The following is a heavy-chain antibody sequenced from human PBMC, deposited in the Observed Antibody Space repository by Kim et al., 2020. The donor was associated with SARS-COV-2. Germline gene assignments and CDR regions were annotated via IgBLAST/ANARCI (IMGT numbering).Heavy chain of an antibody. D-gene: IGHD6-6*01. CDR3: ARGSSSSLYYYYYGMDV. CDR2: INTNTGNP. V-gene: IGHV7-4-1*02. J-gene: IGHJ6*02. Sequence: ASVKVSCKASGYTFTSYAMNWVRQAPGQGLEWMGWINTNTGNPTYAQGFTGRFVFSLDTSVSTAYLQISSLKAEDTAVYYCARGSSSSLYYYYYGMDVWGQGTTVTVSS. CDR1: GYTFTSYA.